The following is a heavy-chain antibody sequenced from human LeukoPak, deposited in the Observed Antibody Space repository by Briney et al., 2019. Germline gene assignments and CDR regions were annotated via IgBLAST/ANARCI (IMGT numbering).Heavy chain of an antibody. V-gene: IGHV3-43*01. CDR2: FSGNGKTT. J-gene: IGHJ5*01. Sequence: GSLRLSCVASGFNFRRYTMHWVRQVPGKGLEWVSLFSGNGKTTYYADSVKGRFTIFRDDSKNSVTLQMNSLRSDDSALYFCAKEGGTMFFDSWGQGTLVTVSS. D-gene: IGHD3-3*01. CDR3: AKEGGTMFFDS. CDR1: GFNFRRYT.